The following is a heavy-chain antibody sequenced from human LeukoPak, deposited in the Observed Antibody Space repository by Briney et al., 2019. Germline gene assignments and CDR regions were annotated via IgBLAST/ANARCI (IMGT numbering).Heavy chain of an antibody. CDR1: GFSFSNYW. Sequence: GGSLRLSCAASGFSFSNYWMSWVRQAPGKGLEWVANIKYDGSEKYYVDSMKGRFTISRDNAENSLFLQMNNLRVEDTAVYYCAMDCSGGSCYFGDYWGQGILVTVSS. CDR2: IKYDGSEK. CDR3: AMDCSGGSCYFGDY. D-gene: IGHD2-15*01. V-gene: IGHV3-7*04. J-gene: IGHJ4*02.